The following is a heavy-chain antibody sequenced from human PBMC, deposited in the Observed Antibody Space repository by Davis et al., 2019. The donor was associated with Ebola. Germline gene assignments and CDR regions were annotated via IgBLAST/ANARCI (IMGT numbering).Heavy chain of an antibody. CDR3: ATDFSGSYSTFDY. CDR2: VDPEYGET. V-gene: IGHV1-24*01. J-gene: IGHJ4*02. Sequence: AASVKVSCKASGYTLTALFMHRVRQATGRGLEWMGVVDPEYGETIYAQKFQGRVTMTEDTSTDTDYMELTSLRSEDTAVYYCATDFSGSYSTFDYWGQGTLVTVSS. CDR1: GYTLTALF. D-gene: IGHD1-26*01.